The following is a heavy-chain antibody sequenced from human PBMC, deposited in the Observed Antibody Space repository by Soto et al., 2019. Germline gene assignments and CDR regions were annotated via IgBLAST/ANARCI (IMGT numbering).Heavy chain of an antibody. CDR1: GGSISSGGYY. CDR3: ASGFPNYGSVDY. CDR2: FYYSGST. D-gene: IGHD3-10*01. Sequence: QVQLQESGPGLVKLSQTLSLTCTVSGGSISSGGYYWSWIRQHPGKGLEWIGYFYYSGSTYYNPSTKSRVTISVDTSKNQFSLKLSSVTAADTAVYYCASGFPNYGSVDYWGQGTLVTVSS. J-gene: IGHJ4*02. V-gene: IGHV4-31*03.